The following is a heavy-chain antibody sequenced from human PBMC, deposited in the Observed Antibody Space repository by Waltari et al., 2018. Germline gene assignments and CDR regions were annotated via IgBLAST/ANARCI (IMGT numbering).Heavy chain of an antibody. V-gene: IGHV3-74*01. CDR2: INSDETMT. CDR1: GFTLGNDR. D-gene: IGHD1-1*01. Sequence: EEKVVESGGGLVQPGESLRLSCVASGFTLGNDRFHWVRQPPGKGLVWVSGINSDETMTSYADSVKGRFTISRDNAKKTLYLQMNRLRAEDTAVYYCARVAQRTYRSPVPGRDYYYGMDVWGQGTTVTVSS. CDR3: ARVAQRTYRSPVPGRDYYYGMDV. J-gene: IGHJ6*02.